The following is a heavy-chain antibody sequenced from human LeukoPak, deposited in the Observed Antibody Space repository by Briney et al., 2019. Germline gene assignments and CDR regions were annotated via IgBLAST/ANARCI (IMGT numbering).Heavy chain of an antibody. J-gene: IGHJ4*02. CDR1: GFTFSAYE. V-gene: IGHV3-48*03. CDR2: ISSTSNTI. Sequence: GGSLRLSCAASGFTFSAYEMNWVRKAPGKGLEWVSYISSTSNTIYYADSVKGRFTIFRDNAKNSLYLQMNSLRAEDTALYYCARGLTYGIDYWGQGTLVTVSS. CDR3: ARGLTYGIDY. D-gene: IGHD3-9*01.